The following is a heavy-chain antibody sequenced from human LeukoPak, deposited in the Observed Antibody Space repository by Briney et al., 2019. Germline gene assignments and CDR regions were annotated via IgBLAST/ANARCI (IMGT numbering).Heavy chain of an antibody. CDR2: INPNSGDT. CDR1: GYTFTAYY. CDR3: TRDAGGGDCYSCPNWFDP. D-gene: IGHD2-21*02. Sequence: ASVKVSCKASGYTFTAYYLHWVRQAPGQGLEWMGWINPNSGDTNYAQKFQGRVTMTRDTSISTAYMELSSLSSDDTAVYYCTRDAGGGDCYSCPNWFDPWGQGTLVTVSS. V-gene: IGHV1-2*02. J-gene: IGHJ5*02.